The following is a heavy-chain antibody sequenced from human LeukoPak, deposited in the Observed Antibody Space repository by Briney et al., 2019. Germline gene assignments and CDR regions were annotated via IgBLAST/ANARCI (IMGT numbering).Heavy chain of an antibody. CDR2: IHHSGST. CDR1: GYSISSGYY. V-gene: IGHV4-38-2*01. J-gene: IGHJ4*02. Sequence: SETLSLTRAVSGYSISSGYYWGWIRQPPGKGLEWIGSIHHSGSTYYNPSLKSRVTISVDTSKNQFSLKLRSVTAADTAVYYCARVRNSGYEWGVDYWGQGPLVTVSS. D-gene: IGHD5-12*01. CDR3: ARVRNSGYEWGVDY.